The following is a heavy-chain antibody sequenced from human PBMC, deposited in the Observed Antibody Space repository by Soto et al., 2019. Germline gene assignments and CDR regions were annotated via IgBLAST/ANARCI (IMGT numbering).Heavy chain of an antibody. CDR2: IYSDDNT. CDR1: GITATNGH. D-gene: IGHD4-17*01. V-gene: IGHV3-53*01. J-gene: IGHJ4*02. Sequence: DVQLVKSGGGLIQPGGFLRLSCAASGITATNGHMNWVRQAPGKGLEWVSVIYSDDNTNYADAVKGRFTISRDTSKNTVYLQMNSLRAEDTAVYYCARDWNGDKYFDFWDQGSLVTVSS. CDR3: ARDWNGDKYFDF.